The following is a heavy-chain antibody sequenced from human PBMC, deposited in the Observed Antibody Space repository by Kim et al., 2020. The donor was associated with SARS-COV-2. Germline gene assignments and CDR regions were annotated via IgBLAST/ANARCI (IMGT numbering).Heavy chain of an antibody. CDR1: GFTFSSYA. V-gene: IGHV3-23*01. J-gene: IGHJ6*02. CDR2: ISGSTGIT. CDR3: AKDVAYAGPSYGMDV. Sequence: GGSLRLSCAASGFTFSSYAMSWVRQAPGKGLEWVSGISGSTGITHDADSVKGRFTISRDNSKNTLFLQMNSLRAEDTAVYYCAKDVAYAGPSYGMDVWGQGTTVSVSS. D-gene: IGHD2-21*01.